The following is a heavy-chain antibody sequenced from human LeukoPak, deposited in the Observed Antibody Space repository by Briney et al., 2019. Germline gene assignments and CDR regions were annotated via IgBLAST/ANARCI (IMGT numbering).Heavy chain of an antibody. Sequence: GGSLRLSCAASGFTFSSYWMTWGRQAPGKGLEWVANIRQDGSEKNYVDSVKGRFTIPRDNAKNSLYLKMNSLRVEDTAVYFCMRQNRAYFFGHWGQGTLVTVSS. CDR2: IRQDGSEK. D-gene: IGHD3-3*01. J-gene: IGHJ1*01. V-gene: IGHV3-7*01. CDR3: MRQNRAYFFGH. CDR1: GFTFSSYW.